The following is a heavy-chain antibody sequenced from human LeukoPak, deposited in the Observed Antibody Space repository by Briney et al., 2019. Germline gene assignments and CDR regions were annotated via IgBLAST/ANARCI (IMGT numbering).Heavy chain of an antibody. CDR3: AREFTMARGVEFCYYMDV. CDR1: GDSIIGYY. J-gene: IGHJ6*03. V-gene: IGHV4-4*07. D-gene: IGHD3-10*01. Sequence: SETLSLTCTVSGDSIIGYYWSWIRQPAGKGLEWIGRIYTSVTTIYTPSLKSRVTMSMDTSTNQFSLKLASLTAADTAMYYCAREFTMARGVEFCYYMDVWGKGTTVTVSS. CDR2: IYTSVTT.